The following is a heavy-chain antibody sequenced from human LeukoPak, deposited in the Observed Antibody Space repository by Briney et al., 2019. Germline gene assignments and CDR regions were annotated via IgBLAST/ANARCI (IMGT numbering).Heavy chain of an antibody. CDR2: IGIRGDT. D-gene: IGHD6-19*01. V-gene: IGHV3-13*01. CDR3: ARGGIQVSGIDEFDY. Sequence: PGGSLRLSCAASGFTFIDYDMHWVRQAIGKGLECVSAIGIRGDTHYSGSVKGRFTISRENAESSLYLQMNSLRAEDTAVYYCARGGIQVSGIDEFDYWGQGTLVTVSS. CDR1: GFTFIDYD. J-gene: IGHJ4*02.